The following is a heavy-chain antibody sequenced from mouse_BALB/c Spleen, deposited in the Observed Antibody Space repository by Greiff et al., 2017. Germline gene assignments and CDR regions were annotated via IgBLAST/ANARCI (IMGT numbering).Heavy chain of an antibody. D-gene: IGHD1-1*01. J-gene: IGHJ2*01. CDR1: GDSITSGY. CDR3: ARGDYGSGYYFDY. V-gene: IGHV3-8*02. CDR2: ISYSGST. Sequence: VQLKQSGPSLVKPSQTLSLTCSVTGDSITSGYWNWIRKFPGNKLEYMGYISYSGSTYYNPSLKSRISITRDTSKNQYYLQLNSVTTEDTATYYCARGDYGSGYYFDYWGQGTTLTVSS.